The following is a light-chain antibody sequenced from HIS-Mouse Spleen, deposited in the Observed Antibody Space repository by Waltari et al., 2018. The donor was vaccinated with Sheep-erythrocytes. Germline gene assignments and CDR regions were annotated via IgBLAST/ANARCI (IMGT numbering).Light chain of an antibody. Sequence: SVLTQPPSVSGAPGQRVTISCPGSRSNLGAGSAVHWYQQLPGTAPKLLIYGNSNRPSGVPDRFSGSKSGTSASLAITGLQAEDEADYYCQSYDSSLSGWVFGGGTKLTVL. CDR3: QSYDSSLSGWV. CDR1: RSNLGAGSA. CDR2: GNS. J-gene: IGLJ3*02. V-gene: IGLV1-40*01.